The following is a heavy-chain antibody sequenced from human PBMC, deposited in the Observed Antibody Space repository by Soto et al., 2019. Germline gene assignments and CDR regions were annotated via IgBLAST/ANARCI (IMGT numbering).Heavy chain of an antibody. CDR2: ISGSSGST. Sequence: EVQLLESGGGLVPPGGSLRLSCVASGFTFSSYAMTWVRQAPGKGLEWVSGISGSSGSTNYGNSVKGRFTISRDNSKNTLYLQMNSLRADDTAVYNCAKCKLVVGATIFGMDVWGQGTTVSVS. V-gene: IGHV3-23*01. CDR1: GFTFSSYA. J-gene: IGHJ6*02. D-gene: IGHD1-26*01. CDR3: AKCKLVVGATIFGMDV.